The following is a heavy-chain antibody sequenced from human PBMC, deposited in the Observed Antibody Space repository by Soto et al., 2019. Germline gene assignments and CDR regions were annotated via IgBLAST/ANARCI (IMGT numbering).Heavy chain of an antibody. CDR2: IYHSGST. CDR1: GGSISSGGYS. J-gene: IGHJ4*02. V-gene: IGHV4-30-2*01. Sequence: QLQLQESGSGLVKPSQTLSLTCAVSGGSISSGGYSWSWIRQPPGKGLEWIGYIYHSGSTYYYPSRKSRVTVSVDRSKNQFSLKLSSVTAADTAVYYCARIDLRTRGFGYWGQGTLVTVSS. CDR3: ARIDLRTRGFGY. D-gene: IGHD2-2*01.